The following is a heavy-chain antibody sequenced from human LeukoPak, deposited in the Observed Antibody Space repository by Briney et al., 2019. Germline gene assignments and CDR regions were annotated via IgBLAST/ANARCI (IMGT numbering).Heavy chain of an antibody. V-gene: IGHV3-74*01. J-gene: IGHJ3*02. CDR3: ARDGRRAFDI. CDR1: GFAFSTYW. CDR2: IRTDGGST. Sequence: GGSLRLSCAASGFAFSTYWMHWVRQAPGKGLVWVSRIRTDGGSTYYADSVKGRFTVSRDNAKNSLYLQMNSLRAEDTAVYYCARDGRRAFDIWGQGTMVTVSS.